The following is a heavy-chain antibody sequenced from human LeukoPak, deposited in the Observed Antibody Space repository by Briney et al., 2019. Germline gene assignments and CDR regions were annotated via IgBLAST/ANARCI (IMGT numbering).Heavy chain of an antibody. CDR2: INHSGST. CDR1: GGSFSGYY. D-gene: IGHD5-24*01. V-gene: IGHV4-34*01. J-gene: IGHJ4*02. CDR3: ARVSGRWLQTWYYFDY. Sequence: SETLSLTCAVYGGSFSGYYWSWIRQPPGKGLEWIGEINHSGSTNYNPSLKSRVTISVDTSKNQFSLKLSSVTAADTAVYYCARVSGRWLQTWYYFDYWGQGTLVTVSS.